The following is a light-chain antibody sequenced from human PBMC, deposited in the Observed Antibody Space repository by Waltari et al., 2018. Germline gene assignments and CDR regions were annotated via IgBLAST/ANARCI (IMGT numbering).Light chain of an antibody. CDR1: SSDIGAYNY. Sequence: QSALTQPPSASGSPGQSVTISCTGTSSDIGAYNYVSWYQQHPGKAPKLVIFQVNGRPSGVSPRFSGSKAAYTASLTISGLQAEDEADYYCSSYTATSNGLARVFGGGTKLTVL. CDR2: QVN. V-gene: IGLV2-14*01. CDR3: SSYTATSNGLARV. J-gene: IGLJ2*01.